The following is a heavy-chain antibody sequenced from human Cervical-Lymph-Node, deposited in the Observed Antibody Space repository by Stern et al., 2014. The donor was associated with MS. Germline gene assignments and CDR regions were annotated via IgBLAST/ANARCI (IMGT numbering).Heavy chain of an antibody. J-gene: IGHJ4*02. V-gene: IGHV3-64D*06. D-gene: IGHD1-1*01. CDR2: ITNVGGST. Sequence: EVQLVQSGGALVQPGGSLRLSCSASGFSFGSYAMHWVRQAPGKGLDYVSGITNVGGSTYYADSVKGRFTMSRDNSKETVYLQMSSLRVEDTAVYYCVKDGLVISPTGYFDYWGQGTLVTVAS. CDR3: VKDGLVISPTGYFDY. CDR1: GFSFGSYA.